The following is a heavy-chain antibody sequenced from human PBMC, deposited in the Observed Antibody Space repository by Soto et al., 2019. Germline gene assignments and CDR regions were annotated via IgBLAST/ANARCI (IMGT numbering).Heavy chain of an antibody. J-gene: IGHJ4*02. CDR3: TTGIYYDILTGYHNVAY. CDR1: GFNLSHPW. V-gene: IGHV3-15*01. D-gene: IGHD3-9*01. CDR2: IKSKTDGGTA. Sequence: GGSLRLSCVASGFNLSHPWMTWVRQAAGKWLEWVGRIKSKTDGGTADYGAPVKGRATISRDDSKNTVYLQMNSLKTEDTAVYYCTTGIYYDILTGYHNVAYWGQGA.